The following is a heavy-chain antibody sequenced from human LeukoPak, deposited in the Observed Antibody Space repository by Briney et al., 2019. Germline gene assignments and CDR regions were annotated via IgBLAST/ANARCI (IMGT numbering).Heavy chain of an antibody. CDR2: IYWTDEK. CDR3: AHAKGGSYYNWFDP. Sequence: SGPTLVKPTQTLTLTCTFSGFSLSTSGEGVGWIRQPPGKALEWLALIYWTDEKRYSPSLKSRLTITKDTSKNQVVLRMTNMDPVDTATYYCAHAKGGSYYNWFDPWGQGTLVTVSS. CDR1: GFSLSTSGEG. V-gene: IGHV2-5*01. J-gene: IGHJ5*02. D-gene: IGHD1-26*01.